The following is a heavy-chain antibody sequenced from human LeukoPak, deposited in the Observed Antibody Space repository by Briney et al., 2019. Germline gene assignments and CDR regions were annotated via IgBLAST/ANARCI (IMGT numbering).Heavy chain of an antibody. Sequence: ASVKVSCKASGGTFSIYAISWVRQAPGQGLEWMGGIIPIFGTANYAQKFQGRVTITADESTSTAYMELSSLRSEDTAVYYCARGHLYGDYASWFDPWGQGTLVTVSS. CDR1: GGTFSIYA. V-gene: IGHV1-69*13. CDR3: ARGHLYGDYASWFDP. J-gene: IGHJ5*02. D-gene: IGHD4-17*01. CDR2: IIPIFGTA.